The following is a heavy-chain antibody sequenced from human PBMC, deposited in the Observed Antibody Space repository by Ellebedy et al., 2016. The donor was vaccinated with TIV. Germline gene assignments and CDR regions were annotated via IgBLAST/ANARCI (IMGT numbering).Heavy chain of an antibody. CDR1: GFTFSSYW. CDR2: IKQDGSEK. Sequence: GGSLRLSXAASGFTFSSYWMSWVRQAPGKGLEWVANIKQDGSEKYYVDSVKGRFTISRDNAKNSLYLQMNSLRAEDTAVYYCTTGLVTEEQWNTFDYWGQGTLVTVSS. V-gene: IGHV3-7*01. J-gene: IGHJ4*02. D-gene: IGHD1/OR15-1a*01. CDR3: TTGLVTEEQWNTFDY.